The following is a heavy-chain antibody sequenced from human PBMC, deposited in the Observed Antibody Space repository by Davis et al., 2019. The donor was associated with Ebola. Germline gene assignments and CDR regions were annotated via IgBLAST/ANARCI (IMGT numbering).Heavy chain of an antibody. Sequence: SGPTLVKPTQTLTLTCTFSGFSLDLSGVGVGWIRQPPGKALEWLALIYWDDDKRYSPSLKSRLTITKDTSKNQVVLTMTNMDPVDTATYYCAHRPAGGPFDPWGQGTLVTVSS. J-gene: IGHJ5*02. V-gene: IGHV2-5*02. CDR3: AHRPAGGPFDP. D-gene: IGHD3-16*01. CDR1: GFSLDLSGVG. CDR2: IYWDDDK.